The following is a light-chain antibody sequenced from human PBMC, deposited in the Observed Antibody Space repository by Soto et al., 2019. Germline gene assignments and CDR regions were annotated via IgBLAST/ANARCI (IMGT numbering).Light chain of an antibody. J-gene: IGLJ1*01. V-gene: IGLV2-14*01. CDR3: SSYTSSRTL. Sequence: QSALTQPAAVSGSPGQSITISCTGTSSDVGGYNYVSWYQQHPGKAPKLMIYAVTDRPSGVSSRFSGSKSGNTASLTISGLQDEEDADYYCSSYTSSRTLFGTGTKLTVL. CDR1: SSDVGGYNY. CDR2: AVT.